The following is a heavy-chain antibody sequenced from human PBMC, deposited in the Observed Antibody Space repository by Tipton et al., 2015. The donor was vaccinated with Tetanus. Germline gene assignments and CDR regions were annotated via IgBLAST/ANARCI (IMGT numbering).Heavy chain of an antibody. CDR1: GFTFSSYS. J-gene: IGHJ4*02. CDR2: ISGSGGST. D-gene: IGHD1-14*01. CDR3: ARESNRGGYVDY. Sequence: GSLRLSCAASGFTFSSYSMSWVRQAPGKGLEWVSAISGSGGSTYYADSVKGRFTISRDNSKNTLYLQMNSLRAEDTAVYYCARESNRGGYVDYWGQGALVTVSS. V-gene: IGHV3-23*01.